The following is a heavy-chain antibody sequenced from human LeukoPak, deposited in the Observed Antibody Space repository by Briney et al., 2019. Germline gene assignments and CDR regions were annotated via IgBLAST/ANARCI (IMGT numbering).Heavy chain of an antibody. D-gene: IGHD1-26*01. CDR3: ARGGYGGSSWYFDY. CDR1: GGSFSGYY. CDR2: INHSGST. Sequence: PSETLSLTCAVYGGSFSGYYWSWIRQPPGKGLEWIGEINHSGSTNYNPSLKGRVTISVDTSKNQFSLKLSSVTAADTAVYYCARGGYGGSSWYFDYWGQGTLVTVSS. V-gene: IGHV4-34*01. J-gene: IGHJ4*02.